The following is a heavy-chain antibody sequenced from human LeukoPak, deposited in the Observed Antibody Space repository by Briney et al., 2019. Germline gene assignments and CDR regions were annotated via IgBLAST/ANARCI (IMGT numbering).Heavy chain of an antibody. CDR3: AKDAPRGGFDY. V-gene: IGHV3-30*18. CDR2: ISYDGSNK. D-gene: IGHD3-10*01. CDR1: GFTFSSYG. Sequence: GGSLRLSCAASGFTFSSYGMHWVRQAPGKGLELVAVISYDGSNKYYADSVKGRFTISRDNSKNTLYLQMNSLRAEDTAVYYCAKDAPRGGFDYWGQGTLVTVSS. J-gene: IGHJ4*02.